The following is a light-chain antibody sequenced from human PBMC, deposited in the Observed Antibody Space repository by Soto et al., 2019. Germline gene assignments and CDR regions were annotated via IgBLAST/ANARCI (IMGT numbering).Light chain of an antibody. CDR2: QDT. J-gene: IGLJ2*01. CDR3: QAWDSSTAV. Sequence: SYELTQPPSVSVSPGQTASITCSGDKLGNKYVCWYQQKPGQSPVLVIYQDTKRPSGIPERFSGSNSGNTATLTISGTQAMDEADYFCQAWDSSTAVFGGGTKLTVL. V-gene: IGLV3-1*01. CDR1: KLGNKY.